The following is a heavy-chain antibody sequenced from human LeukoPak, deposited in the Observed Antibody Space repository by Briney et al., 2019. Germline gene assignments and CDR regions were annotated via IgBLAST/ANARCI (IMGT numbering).Heavy chain of an antibody. CDR2: INPDGSTI. D-gene: IGHD1-7*01. Sequence: GGSLRLSCAASGFTFSNYWVHWVRQAPGKGLVWVSRINPDGSTIHYADSVKGRFTISRDNAKNTLYLQMNSLRAADTAVYYCATAGNYRFGYWGQGTLVTVSS. V-gene: IGHV3-74*01. CDR3: ATAGNYRFGY. J-gene: IGHJ4*02. CDR1: GFTFSNYW.